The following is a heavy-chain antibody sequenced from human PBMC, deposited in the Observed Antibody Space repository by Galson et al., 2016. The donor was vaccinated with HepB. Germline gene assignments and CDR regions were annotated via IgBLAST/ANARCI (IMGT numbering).Heavy chain of an antibody. CDR1: GGSVNSGSSY. J-gene: IGHJ4*02. V-gene: IGHV4-61*01. CDR2: IYYSGST. D-gene: IGHD2-2*01. Sequence: SETLSLTCTVSGGSVNSGSSYWSWIRQPPGKGLEWIGYIYYSGSTNYNPSLKSRVTISVDTSKNQFSLKLSSVTAADTAVYYCARSARYCSGTSCYLPYFDYWGQGTLVTVSS. CDR3: ARSARYCSGTSCYLPYFDY.